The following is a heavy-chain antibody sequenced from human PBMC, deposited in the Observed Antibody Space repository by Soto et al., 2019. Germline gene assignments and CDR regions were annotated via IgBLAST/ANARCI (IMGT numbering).Heavy chain of an antibody. CDR3: ARIWTPYCSGGSCYPYYYYGMDV. Sequence: QVTLKESGPVLVKPTETLTLTCTVSGFSLSNARMGVSWIRQPPGKALEWLAHIFSNDEKSYSTSLKSRLTISNDTSKSQVVLTMTNMDPVDTATYYCARIWTPYCSGGSCYPYYYYGMDVWGQGTTVTVSS. CDR1: GFSLSNARMG. D-gene: IGHD2-15*01. J-gene: IGHJ6*02. CDR2: IFSNDEK. V-gene: IGHV2-26*01.